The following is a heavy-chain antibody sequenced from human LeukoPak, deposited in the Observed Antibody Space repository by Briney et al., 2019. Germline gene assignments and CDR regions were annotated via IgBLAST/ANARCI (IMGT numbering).Heavy chain of an antibody. J-gene: IGHJ6*03. V-gene: IGHV4-34*01. CDR1: GGSFSGYY. D-gene: IGHD1-1*01. Sequence: KPSETLSLTCAVSGGSFSGYYWSWIRQPPGKGLEWIGEINHSGSTNYNPSLKSRVTISVDTSKNQFSLKLSSVTAADTAVYYCARVVERYYYYYYMDVWGKGTTVTVSS. CDR3: ARVVERYYYYYYMDV. CDR2: INHSGST.